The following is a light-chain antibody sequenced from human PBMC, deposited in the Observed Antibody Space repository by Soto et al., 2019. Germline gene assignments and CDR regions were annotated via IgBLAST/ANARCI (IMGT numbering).Light chain of an antibody. CDR2: DGS. CDR3: SSYTSSSLNV. CDR1: SSDVGGYNY. Sequence: QSVLTQPASVSGSPGQSITISCTGTSSDVGGYNYVSWYQQHPGKAPKLMIYDGSNRPSGVSNRFSGSKSGNTASLTISGLQAEDEADYYCSSYTSSSLNVFGTGTQLTVL. V-gene: IGLV2-14*03. J-gene: IGLJ1*01.